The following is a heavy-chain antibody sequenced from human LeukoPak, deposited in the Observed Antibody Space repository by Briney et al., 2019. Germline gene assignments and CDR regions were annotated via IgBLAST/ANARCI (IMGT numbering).Heavy chain of an antibody. V-gene: IGHV3-33*01. CDR2: IWYEGSNK. CDR3: GRLQLDS. CDR1: GFTFSSYG. Sequence: AGGSLRLACAASGFTFSSYGMHGVRQAPGKGLEWGAGIWYEGSNKYYADSVKGGFTISRDNAKNTLYLQMDSLLAQDTAVNYCGRLQLDSWGQGTLVTVSS. J-gene: IGHJ5*01.